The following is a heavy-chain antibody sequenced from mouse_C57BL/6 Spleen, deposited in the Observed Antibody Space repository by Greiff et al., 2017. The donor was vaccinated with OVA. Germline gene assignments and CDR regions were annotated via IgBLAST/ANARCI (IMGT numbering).Heavy chain of an antibody. Sequence: VQLQQSGAELARPGASVKLSCKASGYTFTSYGISWVKQRTGQGLEWIGEIYPRSGNTYYNEKFKGKATLTADKSSSTAYMELRSLTSEDSAVYFCARERLTTVVATKYFDVWVTGTTVTVSS. CDR2: IYPRSGNT. J-gene: IGHJ1*03. CDR1: GYTFTSYG. CDR3: ARERLTTVVATKYFDV. D-gene: IGHD1-1*01. V-gene: IGHV1-81*01.